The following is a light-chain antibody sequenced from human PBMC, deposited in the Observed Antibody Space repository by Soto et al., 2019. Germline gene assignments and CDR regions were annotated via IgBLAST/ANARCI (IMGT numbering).Light chain of an antibody. CDR3: EPCEAYWR. J-gene: IGKJ5*01. CDR1: QSVSSN. Sequence: VRRLTEPKLAVYAEKIALRSCRASQSVSSNLAWYQQRPGQAPRLVIYDTSRRATGIPDRFSGSGSGTDFTLTLCHLQPDDSATYYWEPCEAYWRVAQGTRLE. V-gene: IGKV3D-15*01. CDR2: DTS.